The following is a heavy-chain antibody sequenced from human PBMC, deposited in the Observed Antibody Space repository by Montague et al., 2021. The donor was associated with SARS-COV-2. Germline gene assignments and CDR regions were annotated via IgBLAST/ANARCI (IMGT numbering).Heavy chain of an antibody. Sequence: SLRLSCAASGFTFGDYAMHWVRQAPGKAPEWVSGITWDVGTLDYPDSVKGRFSISRDKAKNSLYLQMNSLSVEDTALFYCAKDFDYYDSSGYFDYWGQGTLVTVSS. V-gene: IGHV3-9*01. CDR2: ITWDVGTL. D-gene: IGHD3-22*01. CDR1: GFTFGDYA. CDR3: AKDFDYYDSSGYFDY. J-gene: IGHJ4*02.